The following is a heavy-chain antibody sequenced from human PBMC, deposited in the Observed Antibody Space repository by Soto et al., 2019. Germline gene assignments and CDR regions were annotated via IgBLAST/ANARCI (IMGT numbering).Heavy chain of an antibody. CDR3: VSDPDSDLDFDY. CDR1: GFNFPTYA. J-gene: IGHJ4*02. V-gene: IGHV3-48*01. Sequence: EVQLVESGGELVQPGGSLRLSCAASGFNFPTYAMNWVRQAPGKGLEWLSFIHMTHNVIFYADSVRGRFTISRDNAKDSLDLQMNSLRVEDTAVYYCVSDPDSDLDFDYWGQGTLVTVAS. CDR2: IHMTHNVI. D-gene: IGHD4-4*01.